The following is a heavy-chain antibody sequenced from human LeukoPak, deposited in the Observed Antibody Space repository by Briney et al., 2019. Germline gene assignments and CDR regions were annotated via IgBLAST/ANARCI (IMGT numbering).Heavy chain of an antibody. CDR1: GFTFSGYA. J-gene: IGHJ4*02. Sequence: GGSLRLSCAASGFTFSGYAMSWVRQAPGKGLEWVSAISASGPYYADAVRGRFTISRDNSRNTLSLQMDSLRAEDTAVYYCAKDHESDGYPCLDHWGLGTLVTVPS. V-gene: IGHV3-23*01. CDR3: AKDHESDGYPCLDH. CDR2: ISASGP. D-gene: IGHD3-22*01.